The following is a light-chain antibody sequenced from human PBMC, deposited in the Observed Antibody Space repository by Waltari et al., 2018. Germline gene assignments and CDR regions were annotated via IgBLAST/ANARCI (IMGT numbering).Light chain of an antibody. CDR1: SSNLGSKS. V-gene: IGLV1-44*01. Sequence: QSVLTQPPSPSGTPGQTVTIPFSARSSNLGSKSVTWYQQLPGTAPKFLMYDNNQRPSGVPDRFSGSKSGTSASLAISGLQSEDEADYYCATWDDSLKAVVFGGGTKLTVL. CDR3: ATWDDSLKAVV. J-gene: IGLJ3*02. CDR2: DNN.